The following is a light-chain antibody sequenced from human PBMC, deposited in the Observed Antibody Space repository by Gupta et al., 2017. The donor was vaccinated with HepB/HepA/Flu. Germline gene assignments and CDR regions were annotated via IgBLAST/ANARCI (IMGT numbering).Light chain of an antibody. CDR1: KSVRSDY. V-gene: IGKV3-20*01. J-gene: IGKJ4*01. CDR3: QQKGNIPLT. Sequence: EIVLTQSPGTLSLSPGERATLSCRASKSVRSDYLSWYQQKRGQAPRLLIYGASSRATGLPDRFSGSGSGTDFSLTISSLEPEDFAMYYCQQKGNIPLTFGRGTKVEIK. CDR2: GAS.